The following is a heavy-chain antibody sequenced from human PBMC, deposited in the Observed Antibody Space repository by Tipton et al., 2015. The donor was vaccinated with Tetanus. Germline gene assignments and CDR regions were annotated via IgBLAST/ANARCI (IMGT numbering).Heavy chain of an antibody. J-gene: IGHJ5*02. CDR1: GGSISTKTYY. D-gene: IGHD3-10*01. V-gene: IGHV4-39*01. Sequence: TLSLTCFVSGGSISTKTYYWGWIRQTPGKGLEWIASISHSATTFYNPSLKSRVTMSVDPPKNQFSVRLSSVTAADTGVYYCARHVGGYGSPPHDLWGQGTLVTVSS. CDR3: ARHVGGYGSPPHDL. CDR2: ISHSATT.